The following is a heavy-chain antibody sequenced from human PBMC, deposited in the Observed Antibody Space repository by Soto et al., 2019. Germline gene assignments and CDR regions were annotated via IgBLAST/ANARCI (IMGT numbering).Heavy chain of an antibody. CDR3: ARATPFDFGGNYYFDY. D-gene: IGHD4-17*01. V-gene: IGHV4-30-4*01. J-gene: IGHJ4*02. CDR1: GGSTSSGDYY. CDR2: IYYSGST. Sequence: QVQLQESGPGLVKPSQTLSLTCTVSGGSTSSGDYYWSWIRQPPGKGLEWIGYIYYSGSTHYNPSLKSRVTISVDMSKNQFSLKVSSVTAADTAVYYCARATPFDFGGNYYFDYWGQGNLVTVSS.